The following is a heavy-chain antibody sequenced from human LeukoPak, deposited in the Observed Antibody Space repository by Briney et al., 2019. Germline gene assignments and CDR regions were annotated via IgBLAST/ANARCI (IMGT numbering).Heavy chain of an antibody. CDR2: IYASGNT. D-gene: IGHD2-21*02. CDR1: GGSISSYY. CDR3: ARQGVATAIDY. V-gene: IGHV4-4*07. Sequence: SETLSLTCTVSGGSISSYYWSWLRQPAGKGLEGIGRIYASGNTNYNPSLKSRVTMSVDTSKNLFALKLSSVTAADTAVYYCARQGVATAIDYWGQGTLVTVSS. J-gene: IGHJ4*02.